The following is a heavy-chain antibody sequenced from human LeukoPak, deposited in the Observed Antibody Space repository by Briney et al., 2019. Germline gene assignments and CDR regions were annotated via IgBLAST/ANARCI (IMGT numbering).Heavy chain of an antibody. V-gene: IGHV3-7*01. CDR2: IKQDGSEK. Sequence: GGSLRLSCAASGFTFSSYWMSWVRQAPGKGLEWVANIKQDGSEKYYVDSVKGRFTISRDNAKNSLYLQMNSLRAEDTAVYYCAREGYYYDSRAGPHFDYWGQGTLVTVSS. CDR1: GFTFSSYW. CDR3: AREGYYYDSRAGPHFDY. J-gene: IGHJ4*02. D-gene: IGHD3-22*01.